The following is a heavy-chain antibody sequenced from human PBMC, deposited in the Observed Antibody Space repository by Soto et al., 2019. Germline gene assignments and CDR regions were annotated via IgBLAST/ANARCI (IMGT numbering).Heavy chain of an antibody. CDR1: GFTFSSYG. J-gene: IGHJ4*02. CDR3: ARDSKDDSSGYYAGFDY. V-gene: IGHV3-33*01. CDR2: IYYDGSNK. D-gene: IGHD3-22*01. Sequence: QVQLVESGGGVVQPGRSLRLSCAVSGFTFSSYGMNWVRQAPGKGLEWVAAIYYDGSNKYYADSVRGRFTISRDNFKNPLYRHMNGLRAEDTAVYYCARDSKDDSSGYYAGFDYWGQGTLVTVSS.